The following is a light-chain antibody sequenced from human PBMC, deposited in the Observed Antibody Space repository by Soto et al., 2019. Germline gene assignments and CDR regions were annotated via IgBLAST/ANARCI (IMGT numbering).Light chain of an antibody. CDR1: PSDIGAYNY. V-gene: IGLV2-14*03. Sequence: QSVLTQPASVSGSPGQSITISCSGTPSDIGAYNYVSWYQHLPGKAPEVIIYDVTNRPSGVSSRFSGSKSGTTASLTISGLQAADEANYYCGSYTITSTLMIFGGGTQLTVL. J-gene: IGLJ2*01. CDR3: GSYTITSTLMI. CDR2: DVT.